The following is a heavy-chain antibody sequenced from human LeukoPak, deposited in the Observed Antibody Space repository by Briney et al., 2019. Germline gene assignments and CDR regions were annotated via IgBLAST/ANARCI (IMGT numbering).Heavy chain of an antibody. D-gene: IGHD4-23*01. CDR2: IKQDGSEK. CDR3: ASTTVVKVRPLDAFDI. Sequence: GGSLRLSCAASGFTFSSYWMSWVRQAPGKGLEGVANIKQDGSEKYYVDSVQGRFTISRDNAKNSLYLQMNSLRAEDTAVYYCASTTVVKVRPLDAFDIWGQGTMVTVSS. V-gene: IGHV3-7*01. J-gene: IGHJ3*02. CDR1: GFTFSSYW.